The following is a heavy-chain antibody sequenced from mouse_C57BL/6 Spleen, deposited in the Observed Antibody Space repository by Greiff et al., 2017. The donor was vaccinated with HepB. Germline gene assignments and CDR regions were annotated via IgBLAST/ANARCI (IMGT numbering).Heavy chain of an antibody. V-gene: IGHV5-16*02. CDR2: INYDGSST. CDR3: ARRYTSGFSY. J-gene: IGHJ3*01. D-gene: IGHD3-2*02. Sequence: EVMLVESEGGLVQPGSSMKLSCTASGFTFSDYYMAWVRQVPEKGLEWVANINYDGSSTYYLDSLKSRFIISRDNAKNILYLQMSSLKSEDTATYYCARRYTSGFSYWGQGTLVTVSA. CDR1: GFTFSDYY.